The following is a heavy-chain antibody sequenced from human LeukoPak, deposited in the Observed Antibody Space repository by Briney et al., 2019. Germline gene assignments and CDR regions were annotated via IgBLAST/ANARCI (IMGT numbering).Heavy chain of an antibody. V-gene: IGHV4-39*01. J-gene: IGHJ4*02. CDR3: ARRLAGYSLGGNY. Sequence: PSETLSLTCAVSGGSISSSSYYWGWIRQPPGKGLEWIASIYYSGSTYYNPSLKSRLNISVDTSKNQLSLNLSSVTAADTAVYYCARRLAGYSLGGNYWGQGTLVTASS. CDR2: IYYSGST. CDR1: GGSISSSSYY. D-gene: IGHD4-23*01.